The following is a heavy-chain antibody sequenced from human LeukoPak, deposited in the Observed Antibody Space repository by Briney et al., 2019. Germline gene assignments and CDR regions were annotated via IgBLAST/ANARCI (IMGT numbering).Heavy chain of an antibody. J-gene: IGHJ5*02. V-gene: IGHV4-59*12. Sequence: SETLSLTCTVSGGSISSYYWSWIRQPPGKGLEWIGYIYYSGSTNYNPSLKSRVTISVDTSKNQFSLKLSSVTAADTAVYYCARRPGGVRHRNWFDPWGQGTLVTVSS. CDR3: ARRPGGVRHRNWFDP. CDR2: IYYSGST. D-gene: IGHD3-16*01. CDR1: GGSISSYY.